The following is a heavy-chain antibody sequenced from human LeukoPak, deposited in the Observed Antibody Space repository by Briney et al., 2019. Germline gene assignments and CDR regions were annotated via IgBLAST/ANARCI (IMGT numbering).Heavy chain of an antibody. V-gene: IGHV3-23*01. Sequence: GGSLRLSCAASGFTFSSYAMSWVRQAPGKGLEWVSAISGSGGSTYYADSVKGRFTISRDNSKNTLYLQMNSLRAEDTAVYYCAKIQEPSYYDSSGHRRNPPRGPFDYWGQGTLVTVSS. J-gene: IGHJ4*02. D-gene: IGHD3-22*01. CDR3: AKIQEPSYYDSSGHRRNPPRGPFDY. CDR2: ISGSGGST. CDR1: GFTFSSYA.